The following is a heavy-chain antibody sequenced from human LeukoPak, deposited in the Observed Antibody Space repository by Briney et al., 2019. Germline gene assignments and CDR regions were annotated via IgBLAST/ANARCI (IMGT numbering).Heavy chain of an antibody. V-gene: IGHV3-30*03. CDR3: ARDRVAVAGPLDY. CDR2: ISYDGSNK. D-gene: IGHD6-19*01. Sequence: GGSLRLSCAASGFTFSTYSMNWVRQAPGKGLEWVAVISYDGSNKYYADSVKGRFTISRDNSKNTLYLQMNSLRAEDTAVYYCARDRVAVAGPLDYWGQGTLVTVSS. CDR1: GFTFSTYS. J-gene: IGHJ4*02.